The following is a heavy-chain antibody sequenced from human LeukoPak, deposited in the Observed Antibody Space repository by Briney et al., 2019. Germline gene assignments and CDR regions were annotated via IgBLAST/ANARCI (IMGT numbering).Heavy chain of an antibody. V-gene: IGHV4-34*01. J-gene: IGHJ3*02. CDR1: GGSFSGYY. CDR2: INHSGST. Sequence: PSETLSLTCAVYGGSFSGYYWSWIRQPPGKGLEWIGEINHSGSTNYNPSLKSRVTISADTSKNQFSLKLSSLTAADTAVYYCARGPNWMSDIVVVPAALYAFDIWGQGTMVTVSS. D-gene: IGHD2-2*01. CDR3: ARGPNWMSDIVVVPAALYAFDI.